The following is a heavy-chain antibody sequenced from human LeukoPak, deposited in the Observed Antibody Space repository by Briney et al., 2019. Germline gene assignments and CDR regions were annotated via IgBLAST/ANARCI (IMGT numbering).Heavy chain of an antibody. CDR2: ISGSGSST. CDR1: GFTFSSYA. J-gene: IGHJ5*02. V-gene: IGHV3-23*01. D-gene: IGHD3-3*01. CDR3: AKEPIPIFGVASGLNWFDP. Sequence: TGGSLRLSCAASGFTFSSYAMSWVRQAPGKGLEWVSAISGSGSSTYYADSVKGRFTISRDNSKNTLYLQMNSLRAEGTAVYYCAKEPIPIFGVASGLNWFDPWGQGTLVTVSS.